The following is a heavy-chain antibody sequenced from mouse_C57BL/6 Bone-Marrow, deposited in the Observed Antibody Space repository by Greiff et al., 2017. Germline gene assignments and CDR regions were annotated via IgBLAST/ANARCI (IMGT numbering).Heavy chain of an antibody. CDR3: TRGWDRG. V-gene: IGHV1-15*01. D-gene: IGHD4-1*01. J-gene: IGHJ4*01. CDR1: GYTFTDYE. CDR2: IDPETGGT. Sequence: VKVVESGAELVRPGASVTLSCKASGYTFTDYEMHWVKQTPVHGLEWIGAIDPETGGTAYNQKFKGKAILTADKSSSTAYMELRSLTSEDSAVYYCTRGWDRGWGQGTSVTVSS.